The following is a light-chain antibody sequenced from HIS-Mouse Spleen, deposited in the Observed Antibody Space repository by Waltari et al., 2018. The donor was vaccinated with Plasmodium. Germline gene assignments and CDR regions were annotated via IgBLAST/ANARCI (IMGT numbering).Light chain of an antibody. CDR1: QSISSW. CDR2: MAS. CDR3: QQYHSYWT. V-gene: IGKV1-5*03. J-gene: IGKJ1*01. Sequence: DIQMTQSPSTLSASVGDRVNITCRASQSISSWLAWYQQKPGKAPKLLIYMASSLESGVPSRFSGSGSGTEFTLTISSLQPDDFATYYCQQYHSYWTFGQGTKVEIK.